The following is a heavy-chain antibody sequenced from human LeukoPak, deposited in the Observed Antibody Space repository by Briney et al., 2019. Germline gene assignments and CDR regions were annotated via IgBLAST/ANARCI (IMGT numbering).Heavy chain of an antibody. CDR1: GGSLSGYY. V-gene: IGHV4-34*01. D-gene: IGHD6-19*01. J-gene: IGHJ3*02. Sequence: PETLSLTCAVYGGSLSGYYWSWVRQPPGKGLEWIAEINHSGSTNYNPSLKSRVTISVDTSKNQFSLKLTSVTAADTAVYYCARPRSSSGWYGAFDIWGQGTMVTVSS. CDR3: ARPRSSSGWYGAFDI. CDR2: INHSGST.